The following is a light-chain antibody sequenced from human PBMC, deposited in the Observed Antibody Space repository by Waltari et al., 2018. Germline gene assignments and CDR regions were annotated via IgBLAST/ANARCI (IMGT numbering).Light chain of an antibody. V-gene: IGLV8-61*01. Sequence: QTVVTQEPSLSVSPGGTVTLTCALISGSLSTTSYATWYQQTPGQAPRTLAYKANARAYGVPERVSVSILGNTAALTITGAQADDESDYYCALYMGSGIWVFGGGTRLTVL. CDR2: KAN. CDR1: SGSLSTTSY. CDR3: ALYMGSGIWV. J-gene: IGLJ3*02.